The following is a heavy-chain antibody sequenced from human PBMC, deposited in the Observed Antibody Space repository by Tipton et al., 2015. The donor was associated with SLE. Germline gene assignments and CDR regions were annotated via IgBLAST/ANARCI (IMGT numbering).Heavy chain of an antibody. CDR2: VYESGST. D-gene: IGHD5-12*01. J-gene: IGHJ5*02. CDR3: ARHTDRGVATPFDP. V-gene: IGHV4-61*05. Sequence: TLSLTCTVSGGSISSSNHYWGWIRQPPGKWREWIGSVYESGSTYDSVSPYYTPPLTSRVTISVDTSKNQFSLRLTSVTAADTAVYYCARHTDRGVATPFDPWGQGTLVIVSS. CDR1: GGSISSSNHY.